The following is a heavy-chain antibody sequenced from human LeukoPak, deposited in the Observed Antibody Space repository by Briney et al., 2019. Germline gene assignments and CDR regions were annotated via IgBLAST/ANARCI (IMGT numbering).Heavy chain of an antibody. CDR2: MNPNSGNT. J-gene: IGHJ5*02. V-gene: IGHV1-8*01. D-gene: IGHD6-19*01. Sequence: GASVKVSCKASGYTFTSYDITWVRQATGQGLEWMGWMNPNSGNTGYAQKFQGRVTMTRNTSISTAYMELSSLRSEDTAVYYCARGSGVYSSGWYDWFDPWGQGTLVTVSS. CDR1: GYTFTSYD. CDR3: ARGSGVYSSGWYDWFDP.